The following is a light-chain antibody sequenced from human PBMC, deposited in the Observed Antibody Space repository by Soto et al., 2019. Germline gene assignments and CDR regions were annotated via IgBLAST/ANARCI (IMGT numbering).Light chain of an antibody. J-gene: IGLJ3*02. CDR3: CSYAGSRTFV. V-gene: IGLV1-40*01. CDR1: NSNIGAGYD. CDR2: GDN. Sequence: QSVLTQPPSVSGAPGQRVTISCTGGNSNIGAGYDVHWYRQISGTAPKLLIYGDNNRPSGVPDRFSGSKSGTSASLAITGLQAEDEADYHCCSYAGSRTFVFGGGTKLTVL.